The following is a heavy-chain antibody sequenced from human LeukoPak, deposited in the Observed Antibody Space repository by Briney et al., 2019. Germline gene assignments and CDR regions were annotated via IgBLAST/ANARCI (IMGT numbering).Heavy chain of an antibody. CDR1: GGSISSYY. Sequence: SETLSLTCTVSGGSISSYYWGWIRQPPGKGLEWIGYIYYRGSTNYNPSLKSRVTISVDTSKSQFSLKLSSVTAADTAVYYCARHRPYYDILTGYRYYYYGMDVWGQGTTVTVSS. CDR3: ARHRPYYDILTGYRYYYYGMDV. V-gene: IGHV4-59*08. D-gene: IGHD3-9*01. J-gene: IGHJ6*02. CDR2: IYYRGST.